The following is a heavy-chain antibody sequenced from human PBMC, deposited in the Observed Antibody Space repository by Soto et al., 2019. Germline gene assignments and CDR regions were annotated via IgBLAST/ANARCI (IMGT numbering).Heavy chain of an antibody. Sequence: EASVKVSCKVSGYTLTELSMHWVRQAPGKGLEWMGGFDPEDGETIYAQKFQGRVTMTEDTSTDTAYMELSSLRSEDTAVYYCATDGGSSWYVPFMDVWGQGTTVTVSS. J-gene: IGHJ6*02. V-gene: IGHV1-24*01. CDR1: GYTLTELS. CDR2: FDPEDGET. CDR3: ATDGGSSWYVPFMDV. D-gene: IGHD6-13*01.